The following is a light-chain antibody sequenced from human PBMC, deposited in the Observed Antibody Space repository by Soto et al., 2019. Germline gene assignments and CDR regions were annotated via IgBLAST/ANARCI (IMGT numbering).Light chain of an antibody. V-gene: IGLV2-18*02. Sequence: QSALTQPPSVSGSPGQSATISCTGSSSDIGSFNRVSWYQQTPGTAPKLMIYEVSNRPSGVPDRFSGSKSGNTASLTISGLQADDEADYYCCSYTTSTHYFFGTGTKVTVL. CDR2: EVS. J-gene: IGLJ1*01. CDR1: SSDIGSFNR. CDR3: CSYTTSTHYF.